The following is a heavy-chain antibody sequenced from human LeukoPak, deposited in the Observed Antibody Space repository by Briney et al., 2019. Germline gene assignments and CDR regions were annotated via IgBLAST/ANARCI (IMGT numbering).Heavy chain of an antibody. V-gene: IGHV3-23*01. J-gene: IGHJ3*01. D-gene: IGHD3-22*01. CDR3: AKARIVVIPPADALDV. Sequence: GGSLRLSCVASGFTFSSYGMSWVREAPGKGLEWVSGISGSGGSRYYADSVKGRFTISRDNSKNTLHLQMNSLRAEDTSVYYCAKARIVVIPPADALDVWGQGTLVTVSS. CDR2: ISGSGGSR. CDR1: GFTFSSYG.